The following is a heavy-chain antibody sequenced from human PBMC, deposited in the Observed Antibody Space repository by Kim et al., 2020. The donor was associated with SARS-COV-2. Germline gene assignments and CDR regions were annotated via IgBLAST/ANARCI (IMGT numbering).Heavy chain of an antibody. J-gene: IGHJ4*02. V-gene: IGHV3-7*05. CDR1: GFSIGSEW. CDR3: AREPSAKSS. Sequence: GGSLRLSCAASGFSIGSEWMSWVRQAPGKGPEWVANINRDGSVRNYGESVRGRFSISRDDAENSLYLQMNSLRAEDTAVYYCAREPSAKSSWGQGTLVIVSS. CDR2: INRDGSVR.